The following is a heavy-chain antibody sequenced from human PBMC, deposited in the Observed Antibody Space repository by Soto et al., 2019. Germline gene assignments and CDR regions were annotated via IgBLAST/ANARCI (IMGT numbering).Heavy chain of an antibody. V-gene: IGHV4-39*07. CDR3: ARDEVGGHFDY. CDR1: GGSISSSSYY. D-gene: IGHD2-15*01. J-gene: IGHJ4*02. Sequence: SETLSLTCTVSGGSISSSSYYWGWIRQPPGKGLEWIGSIYYSGSTYYNPSLKRRVTISVDTSKNQFSLKLSSVTAADTAVYYCARDEVGGHFDYWGQGTLVTVSS. CDR2: IYYSGST.